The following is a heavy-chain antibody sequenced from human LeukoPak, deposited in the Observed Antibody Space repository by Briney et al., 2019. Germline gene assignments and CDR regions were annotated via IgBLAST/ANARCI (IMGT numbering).Heavy chain of an antibody. CDR2: VYYNERT. Sequence: SGALSLTCFVSGDSITSRSIYWGWIRQPPGKDLEWIGNVYYNERTSYNPSLKTRITLSVDPTRNHFSLNLTSVTAADTVVYYCSRRGNGSFYYFADWGQGILVTVSS. V-gene: IGHV4-39*02. CDR3: SRRGNGSFYYFAD. CDR1: GDSITSRSIY. J-gene: IGHJ4*02. D-gene: IGHD1-26*01.